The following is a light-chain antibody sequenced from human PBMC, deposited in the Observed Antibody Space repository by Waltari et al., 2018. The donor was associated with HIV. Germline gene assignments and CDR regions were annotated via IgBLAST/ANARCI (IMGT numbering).Light chain of an antibody. V-gene: IGKV1-39*01. CDR1: QTINNY. CDR3: QQSHSTPRT. Sequence: DIQMTQSPSSLSATVGDRVTITCRTSQTINNYLNWYQQKSGSAPKLLIFSASNLRNAVPSRFSGSGSGTTFMLTIDGLQPDDFATYYCQQSHSTPRTFGQGTRLEVK. CDR2: SAS. J-gene: IGKJ2*01.